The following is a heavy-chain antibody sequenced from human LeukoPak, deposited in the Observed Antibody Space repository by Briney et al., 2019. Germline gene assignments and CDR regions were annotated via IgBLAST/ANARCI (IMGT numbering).Heavy chain of an antibody. CDR2: ISGNADNT. J-gene: IGHJ4*02. D-gene: IGHD5-24*01. CDR1: GFTFSSYA. Sequence: GGSLRLSCAASGFTFSSYAMSWVRQAPGKGLEWVSAISGNADNTYYTDSMKGRFTISRDDSKNTLYPQMNSLRAEDTAVYYCAKSGSNRFDYWGQGTLVTVSS. V-gene: IGHV3-23*01. CDR3: AKSGSNRFDY.